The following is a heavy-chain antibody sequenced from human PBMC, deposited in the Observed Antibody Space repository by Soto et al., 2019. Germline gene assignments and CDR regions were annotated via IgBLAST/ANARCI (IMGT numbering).Heavy chain of an antibody. V-gene: IGHV1-18*01. CDR2: ISAYNGNT. J-gene: IGHJ4*02. CDR3: EREYYYGSGGAY. D-gene: IGHD3-10*01. CDR1: GYTFTSYG. Sequence: QVQLVQSGAEVKKPGASLKVSCKASGYTFTSYGISWVRQAPGQGLEWMGWISAYNGNTNYAQKLQRRVTMTTDTSTSPAYMELRSVRSDDTAVYYCEREYYYGSGGAYWGQGTLVTVSS.